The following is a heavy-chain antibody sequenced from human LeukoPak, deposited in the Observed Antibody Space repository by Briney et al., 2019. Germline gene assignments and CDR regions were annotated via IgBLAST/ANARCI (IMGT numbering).Heavy chain of an antibody. V-gene: IGHV3-23*01. D-gene: IGHD3-16*01. CDR2: IGGRGGSR. CDR1: GFTFSSYT. J-gene: IGHJ5*02. Sequence: GGSLRLSCVGSGFTFSSYTMTWVRQAPGKGLEWVSAIGGRGGSRYYADSVKGRFTITRDNSKNTLYMQMDSLRAEDTAVYYCAKEGGAWGQGTLVTVSS. CDR3: AKEGGA.